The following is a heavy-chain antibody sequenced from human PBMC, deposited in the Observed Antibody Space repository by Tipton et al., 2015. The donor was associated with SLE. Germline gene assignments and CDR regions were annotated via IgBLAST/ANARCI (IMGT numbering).Heavy chain of an antibody. V-gene: IGHV4-59*11. CDR3: ARGGQLWYFDL. CDR1: GGSISSHY. D-gene: IGHD3-16*01. CDR2: IYYSGST. Sequence: TLSLTCTVSGGSISSHYWSWIRQPPGKGLEWIGYIYYSGSTNYNPSLKSRVTISVDTSKNQFSLKLSSVTAADTAVYYCARGGQLWYFDLWGRGTLVTVSS. J-gene: IGHJ2*01.